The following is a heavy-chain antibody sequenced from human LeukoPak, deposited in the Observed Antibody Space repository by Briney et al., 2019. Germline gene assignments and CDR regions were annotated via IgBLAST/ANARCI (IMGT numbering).Heavy chain of an antibody. Sequence: GGSLRLSCAGSGFTVSSSYMSWVRQAPGRGLEWISVVSRTGSTKYYADSVKGRFTVSRDNSKNTVYLQMNSLRVDDSAVYYCAKRKNSPGYSSLDQWGQGTLVTVSS. V-gene: IGHV3-23*01. D-gene: IGHD2-15*01. CDR3: AKRKNSPGYSSLDQ. J-gene: IGHJ4*02. CDR2: VSRTGSTK. CDR1: GFTVSSSY.